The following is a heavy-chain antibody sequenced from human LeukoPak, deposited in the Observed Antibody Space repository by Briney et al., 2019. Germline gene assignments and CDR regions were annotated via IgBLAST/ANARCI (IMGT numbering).Heavy chain of an antibody. CDR3: ARATPGGYSSSWYVDY. Sequence: SETLSLTCTVSGGSISSYYWSWIRQPPGKGLEWIGYIYYSGSTNYNPSLKSRVTILVDTSKNQFSLKLSSVTAADTAVYYCARATPGGYSSSWYVDYWGQGTLVTVSS. D-gene: IGHD6-13*01. CDR1: GGSISSYY. V-gene: IGHV4-59*01. CDR2: IYYSGST. J-gene: IGHJ4*02.